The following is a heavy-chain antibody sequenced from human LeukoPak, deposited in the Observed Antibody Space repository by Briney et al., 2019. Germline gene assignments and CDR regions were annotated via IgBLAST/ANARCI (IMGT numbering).Heavy chain of an antibody. J-gene: IGHJ5*02. CDR2: ISSSSSYI. V-gene: IGHV3-21*01. CDR3: ARARDIVVVPAAKFNWFDP. Sequence: GGSLRLSCAASGFTFSSYSMNWVRQAPGKGLEWVSSISSSSSYIYYADSVKGRFTISRDNAKNSLYLQMNSLRAEDTAVYYCARARDIVVVPAAKFNWFDPWGQGTLVTVSS. D-gene: IGHD2-2*01. CDR1: GFTFSSYS.